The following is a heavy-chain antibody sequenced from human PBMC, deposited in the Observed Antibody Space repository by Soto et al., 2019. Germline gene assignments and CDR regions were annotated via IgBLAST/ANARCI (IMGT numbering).Heavy chain of an antibody. V-gene: IGHV1-46*01. D-gene: IGHD6-13*01. CDR1: GYTFTRYG. CDR3: ASIAAAGTC. CDR2: INPSGGST. Sequence: GSMKGSCKASGYTFTRYGINRVRQAPGQGLEWMGIINPSGGSTSYAQKFQGRVTMTRDTSTSTVYMELSSLRSEDTAVYYCASIAAAGTCWGQGTLVTVSS. J-gene: IGHJ4*02.